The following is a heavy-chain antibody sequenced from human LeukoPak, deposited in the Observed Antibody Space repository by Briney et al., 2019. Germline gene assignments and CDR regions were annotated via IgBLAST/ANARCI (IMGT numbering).Heavy chain of an antibody. CDR2: IYYSGST. J-gene: IGHJ4*02. CDR1: GGSISSGGYS. CDR3: AREYFDWLLTPNFDY. D-gene: IGHD3-9*01. Sequence: SETLSLTCAVSGGSISSGGYSWSWIRQPPGKGLEWIGYIYYSGSTYYNPSLKSRVTISVDTSKNQFSLKLSSVTAADTAVYYCAREYFDWLLTPNFDYWGQGTLVTVSS. V-gene: IGHV4-30-4*07.